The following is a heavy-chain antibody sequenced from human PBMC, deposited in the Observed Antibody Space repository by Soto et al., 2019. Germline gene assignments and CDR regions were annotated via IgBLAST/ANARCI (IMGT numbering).Heavy chain of an antibody. D-gene: IGHD4-17*01. Sequence: QVQLVQSGAEVTRPGASVKVSCKASGYSFTDYYIHWVRQAPGQGLEWMGGITPSGGGTVYAQKFQGRVTLTRDTSITTAYLELSSLTSDDTAVYYCSRSFGDYRNWFDPWAQGTLVTVSS. CDR1: GYSFTDYY. CDR3: SRSFGDYRNWFDP. V-gene: IGHV1-2*02. J-gene: IGHJ5*02. CDR2: ITPSGGGT.